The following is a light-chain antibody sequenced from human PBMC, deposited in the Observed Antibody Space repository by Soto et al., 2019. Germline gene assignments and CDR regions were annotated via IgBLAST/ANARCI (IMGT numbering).Light chain of an antibody. CDR3: QQYNNWPLT. Sequence: MTQSPAALSVSTGERATLSCRASQSVSTNLAWYQQKPGQAPRLLIYGASTRATGVPARFSGSGSGTEFTLTISSLQSEDFAVYYCQQYNNWPLTFGGGTKVAIK. CDR1: QSVSTN. CDR2: GAS. J-gene: IGKJ4*01. V-gene: IGKV3-15*01.